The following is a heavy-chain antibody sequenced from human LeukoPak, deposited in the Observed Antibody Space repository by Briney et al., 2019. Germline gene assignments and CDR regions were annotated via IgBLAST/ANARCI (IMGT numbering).Heavy chain of an antibody. CDR2: ISAYNGNT. D-gene: IGHD6-13*01. J-gene: IGHJ3*02. CDR3: AREKLGYSSSWTSSAFDI. V-gene: IGHV1-18*04. Sequence: ASVKVSCKASGYTFTSYGISWVRQAPGQGLEWMGWISAYNGNTNYAQKLQGRVTMTTDTSTSTAYMELRSLRSDDTAVYYCAREKLGYSSSWTSSAFDIWGQGTMVTVSS. CDR1: GYTFTSYG.